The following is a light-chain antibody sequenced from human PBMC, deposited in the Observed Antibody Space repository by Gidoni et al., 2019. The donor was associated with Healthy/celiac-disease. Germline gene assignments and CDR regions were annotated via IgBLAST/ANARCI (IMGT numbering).Light chain of an antibody. V-gene: IGKV3-20*01. CDR1: PCVSSSY. Sequence: VLTQSPVTLSLSPGERATLSCRASPCVSSSYLAWYQQKPGQAPRLLIYGASSRSTGIPDRFSGSGSGTDFTLTISRLEPEDFAVYYCQQYGSSPPRYTFGQGTKLEIK. CDR2: GAS. J-gene: IGKJ2*01. CDR3: QQYGSSPPRYT.